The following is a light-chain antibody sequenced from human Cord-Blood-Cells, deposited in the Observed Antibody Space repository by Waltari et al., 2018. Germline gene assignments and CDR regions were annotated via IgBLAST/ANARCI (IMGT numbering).Light chain of an antibody. J-gene: IGKJ4*01. V-gene: IGKV1-12*01. CDR1: QGISSC. CDR3: QQANSVPVT. Sequence: DIQMTQSPSSVSASVGDRVPITCRASQGISSCLAWYQQKPGKAPKLLIYAASSLQSGVPSRFYGSGVGTDFHLDNGSVQPDHIASYASQQANSVPVTYGRGIKV. CDR2: AAS.